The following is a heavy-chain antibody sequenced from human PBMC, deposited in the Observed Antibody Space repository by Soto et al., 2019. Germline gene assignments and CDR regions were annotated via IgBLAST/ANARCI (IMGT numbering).Heavy chain of an antibody. CDR2: IIPIFGTA. CDR3: AEGLEVVPPYYYYYGMDV. V-gene: IGHV1-69*13. Sequence: SVKVSCKASGGTFSSYAISWVRQAPGQGLEWMGGIIPIFGTANYAQKFQGRVTITADESTSTAYIELSSLRSEDTAVYYCAEGLEVVPPYYYYYGMDVWGQGTTVTVSS. J-gene: IGHJ6*02. D-gene: IGHD2-2*01. CDR1: GGTFSSYA.